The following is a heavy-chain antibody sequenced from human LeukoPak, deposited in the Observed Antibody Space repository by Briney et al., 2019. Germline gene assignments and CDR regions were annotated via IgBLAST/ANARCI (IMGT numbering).Heavy chain of an antibody. J-gene: IGHJ5*02. Sequence: GGSLRLSCAASGFTFSSYAMSWVRQVPGKGLEWVSAVSASGDNTYYRESVKGRFTISRDNSKNTLYLQMSSLSAEDTAVYFCAKETWASNFYSLFKSWGQGPLVPVSS. CDR1: GFTFSSYA. CDR3: AKETWASNFYSLFKS. D-gene: IGHD1-26*01. CDR2: VSASGDNT. V-gene: IGHV3-23*01.